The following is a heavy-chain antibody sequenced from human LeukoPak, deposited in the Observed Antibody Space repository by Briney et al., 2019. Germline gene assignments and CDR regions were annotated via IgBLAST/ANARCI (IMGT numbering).Heavy chain of an antibody. J-gene: IGHJ4*02. Sequence: SETLSLTCTVSGYSISSGYYWGWIRQPPGKGLEWIGSIYQPGTTYFNPSLKSRVTMSVDPSKNQFSLRLNSVTAADTAVYYCARDPYCSNGVCRGPFDYWGQGTLVTVSS. CDR3: ARDPYCSNGVCRGPFDY. D-gene: IGHD2-8*01. CDR2: IYQPGTT. V-gene: IGHV4-38-2*02. CDR1: GYSISSGYY.